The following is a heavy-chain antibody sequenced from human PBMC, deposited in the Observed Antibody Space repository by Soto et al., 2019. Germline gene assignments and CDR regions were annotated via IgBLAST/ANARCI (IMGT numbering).Heavy chain of an antibody. CDR1: GFTFDDYG. Sequence: DVQLVESGGGVIRPGGSLRLSCAASGFTFDDYGMNWVRQAPGKGLEWVSGITWNGDDTDYAGSVRGRFTISRDNAKNFLYLQMNRLTAEKTAYYHWARGRVWFDFWGQGILVTVSS. CDR2: ITWNGDDT. J-gene: IGHJ5*01. V-gene: IGHV3-20*01. CDR3: ARGRVWFDF.